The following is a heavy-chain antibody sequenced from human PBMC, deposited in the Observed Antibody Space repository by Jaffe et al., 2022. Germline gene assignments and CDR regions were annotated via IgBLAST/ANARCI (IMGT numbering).Heavy chain of an antibody. J-gene: IGHJ4*02. D-gene: IGHD3-22*01. CDR3: ARAHSIERSYRGSGYYYNYFDY. Sequence: QVQLQESGPGLVKPSQTLSLTCTVSGGSISSGSYYWSWIRQPAGKGLEWIGRIYTSGSTNYNPSLKSRVTISVDTSKNQFSLKLSSVTAADTAVYYCARAHSIERSYRGSGYYYNYFDYWGQGTLVTVSS. V-gene: IGHV4-61*02. CDR1: GGSISSGSYY. CDR2: IYTSGST.